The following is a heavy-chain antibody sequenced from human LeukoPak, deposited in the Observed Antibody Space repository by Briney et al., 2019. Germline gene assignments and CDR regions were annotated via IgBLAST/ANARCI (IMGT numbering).Heavy chain of an antibody. CDR2: ISLSGDTE. Sequence: GGSLRLSCAASGFTISNYGMSWVRQAPGKGLEWVSAISLSGDTEYYADSVKGRFIISRDNSRNTLYLQINSLRPEDTALYYCAQAYSISWFPCWGRGTLVTVSS. V-gene: IGHV3-23*01. CDR3: AQAYSISWFPC. D-gene: IGHD3-3*02. CDR1: GFTISNYG. J-gene: IGHJ4*02.